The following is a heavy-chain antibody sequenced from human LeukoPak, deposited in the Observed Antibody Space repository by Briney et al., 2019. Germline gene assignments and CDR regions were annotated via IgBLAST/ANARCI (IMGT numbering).Heavy chain of an antibody. CDR1: GFTFSSYS. J-gene: IGHJ4*02. Sequence: GGSLRLSCAASGFTFSSYSMNWVRQAPGKGLEWVSSISSSSSYIYYADSVKGRFTTSRDNAKNSLYLQMNSLRAEDTAVYYCARDVTYYYDSSGYYGNPRYFDYWGQGTLVTVSS. CDR3: ARDVTYYYDSSGYYGNPRYFDY. D-gene: IGHD3-22*01. V-gene: IGHV3-21*01. CDR2: ISSSSSYI.